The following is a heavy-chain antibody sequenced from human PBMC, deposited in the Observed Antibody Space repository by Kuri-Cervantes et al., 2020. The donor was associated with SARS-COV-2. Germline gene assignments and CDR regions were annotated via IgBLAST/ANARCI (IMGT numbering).Heavy chain of an antibody. CDR1: GDSMNNGNW. CDR2: IYHNGNT. Sequence: SETLSLTCDVSGDSMNNGNWWTWVRQTPGKGLEWIGEIYHNGNTNYNPSLKSRVTISVDESKNQFSLKLDSVTAADTAVYYCARLRRLNRDWFATGYYMDVWGKGTKVTVSS. D-gene: IGHD3-9*01. J-gene: IGHJ6*03. CDR3: ARLRRLNRDWFATGYYMDV. V-gene: IGHV4-4*02.